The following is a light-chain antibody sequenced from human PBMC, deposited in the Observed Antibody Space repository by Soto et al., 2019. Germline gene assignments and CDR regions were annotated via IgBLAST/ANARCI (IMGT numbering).Light chain of an antibody. Sequence: DIVMTQSPDSLVVSLGERATINCKSSQSVLYSSNNKNYIAWYQQKQGQPPKLLIYWASTRESGVPDRFSGSGSGTDFTLTIGSLQAEDVALYYCQQYYSTPLTFGGGTKVEIK. CDR3: QQYYSTPLT. V-gene: IGKV4-1*01. CDR1: QSVLYSSNNKNY. J-gene: IGKJ4*01. CDR2: WAS.